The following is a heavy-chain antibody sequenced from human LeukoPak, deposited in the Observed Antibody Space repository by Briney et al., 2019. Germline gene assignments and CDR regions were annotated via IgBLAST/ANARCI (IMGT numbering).Heavy chain of an antibody. Sequence: SQTLSLTCTVSGGSISSGGYYWSWIRQHPGKGLEWIGYIYYSGSTYYNPSLKSRVTISVDTSKNQFSLKLSSVTAADTAVYYCARGRIMITFGGARRDHIDYWGREPWSPSPQ. CDR1: GGSISSGGYY. J-gene: IGHJ4*02. CDR3: ARGRIMITFGGARRDHIDY. CDR2: IYYSGST. D-gene: IGHD3-16*01. V-gene: IGHV4-31*03.